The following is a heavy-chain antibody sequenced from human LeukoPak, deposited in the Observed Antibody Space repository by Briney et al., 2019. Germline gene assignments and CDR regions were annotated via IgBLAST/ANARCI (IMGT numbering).Heavy chain of an antibody. V-gene: IGHV3-23*01. D-gene: IGHD3-22*01. CDR2: IRGSGGST. CDR3: AKANTYYYDSSGYYRPYDAFDI. Sequence: GGSLRLSCAASGFTFSSYAMSWVRQAPGKGLEWVSAIRGSGGSTYYAYSVKGRFTISRDNSKNTLYLQMNSLRAEDTAVYYCAKANTYYYDSSGYYRPYDAFDIWGQGTMVTVSS. CDR1: GFTFSSYA. J-gene: IGHJ3*02.